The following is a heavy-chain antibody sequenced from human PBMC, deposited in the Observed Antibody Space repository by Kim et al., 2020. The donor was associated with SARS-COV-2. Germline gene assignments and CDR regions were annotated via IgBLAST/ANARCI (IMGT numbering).Heavy chain of an antibody. CDR2: INHSGST. CDR1: GGSFSGYY. J-gene: IGHJ3*02. V-gene: IGHV4-34*01. Sequence: SETLSLTCAVYGGSFSGYYWSWIRQPPGKGLEWIGEINHSGSTNYNPSLKSRVTISVDTSKNQFSLKLSSVTAADTAVYYCARNLAAAGTVGAFDIWGQG. D-gene: IGHD6-13*01. CDR3: ARNLAAAGTVGAFDI.